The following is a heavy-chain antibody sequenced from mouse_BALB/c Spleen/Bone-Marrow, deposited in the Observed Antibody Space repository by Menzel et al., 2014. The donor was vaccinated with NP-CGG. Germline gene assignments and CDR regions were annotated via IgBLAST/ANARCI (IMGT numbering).Heavy chain of an antibody. J-gene: IGHJ3*01. CDR3: ARHAYYDQTEVSFIY. Sequence: EVKVVESGGGLVKSGGSLKLSCAASGFTFSNYGMSWVRQTPEKRLEWVATISGGGSYTFYSDSVKGGFTISRDNAKNNLYLQLSSLRSEDTAVYYCARHAYYDQTEVSFIYWGQGTLVTVSA. CDR2: ISGGGSYT. CDR1: GFTFSNYG. V-gene: IGHV5-9-2*01. D-gene: IGHD2-4*01.